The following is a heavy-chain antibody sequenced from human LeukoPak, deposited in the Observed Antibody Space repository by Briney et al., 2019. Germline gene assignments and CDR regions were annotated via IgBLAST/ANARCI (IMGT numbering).Heavy chain of an antibody. D-gene: IGHD3-10*01. Sequence: GGSLRLSCAASGFTFSSYGMHWVRQAPGKGLEWVAVISYDGSNKYYADSVKGRFTNSRDNSKNTLYLQMNSLRAEDTAVYYCARTLIGEQDYWGQGTLVTVSS. J-gene: IGHJ4*02. CDR2: ISYDGSNK. CDR1: GFTFSSYG. CDR3: ARTLIGEQDY. V-gene: IGHV3-30*03.